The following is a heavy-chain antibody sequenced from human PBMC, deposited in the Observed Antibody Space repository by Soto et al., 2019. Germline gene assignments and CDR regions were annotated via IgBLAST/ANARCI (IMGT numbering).Heavy chain of an antibody. V-gene: IGHV3-73*01. J-gene: IGHJ4*02. CDR3: TRRHCSSGGCYSDFDY. D-gene: IGHD2-15*01. Sequence: EVQLVESGGGLVQPGGSLKLSCAASGFTLSGFDIHWVRQASGEGLEWVGRIKTKADNYATAFAASLKGRFAISRDDSKNTAYREMNSLKTEDTAVYYCTRRHCSSGGCYSDFDYWGQGALVTVSS. CDR1: GFTLSGFD. CDR2: IKTKADNYAT.